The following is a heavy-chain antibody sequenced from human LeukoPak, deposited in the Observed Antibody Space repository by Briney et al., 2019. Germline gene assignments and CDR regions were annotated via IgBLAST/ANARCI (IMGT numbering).Heavy chain of an antibody. CDR3: ARDGRSYYDFWSGYYSGNWFDP. D-gene: IGHD3-3*01. CDR2: ISSSSSYI. CDR1: GFTFSSYE. V-gene: IGHV3-21*01. J-gene: IGHJ5*02. Sequence: PGGSLRLSCAASGFTFSSYEMNWVRQAPGKGPEWVSSISSSSSYIYYADSVKGRFTISRDNAKNSLYLQMNSLRAEDTAVYYCARDGRSYYDFWSGYYSGNWFDPWGQGTLVTVSS.